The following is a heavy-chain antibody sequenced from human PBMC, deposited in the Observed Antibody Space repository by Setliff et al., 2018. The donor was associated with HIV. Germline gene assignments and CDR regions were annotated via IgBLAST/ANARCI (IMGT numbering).Heavy chain of an antibody. CDR2: INPNSGGT. Sequence: ASVKVSCKASGYTFNGYYVHWVRQAPGQGLEWMGWINPNSGGTNYAQKFQGRVTMTRDTSISTAYLDLSRLRSDDTAVYFCARGINWFAPFDYWGQGTLVTVSS. CDR3: ARGINWFAPFDY. V-gene: IGHV1-2*02. CDR1: GYTFNGYY. J-gene: IGHJ4*01. D-gene: IGHD1-1*01.